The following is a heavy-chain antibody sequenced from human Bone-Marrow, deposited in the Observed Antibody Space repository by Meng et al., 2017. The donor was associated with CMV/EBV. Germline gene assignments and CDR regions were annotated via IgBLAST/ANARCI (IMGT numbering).Heavy chain of an antibody. D-gene: IGHD6-13*01. CDR2: IYYSGST. CDR3: ARSGYSSSLYGF. V-gene: IGHV4-61*01. Sequence: GSLRLSCTVSGGSVSSGSYYWSWIRQPPGKGLEWIGYIYYSGSTNYNPSLKSRVTISVDTSKNQFSLKLSSVTAADTAVYYCARSGYSSSLYGFWGQGTLATFSS. J-gene: IGHJ4*02. CDR1: GGSVSSGSYY.